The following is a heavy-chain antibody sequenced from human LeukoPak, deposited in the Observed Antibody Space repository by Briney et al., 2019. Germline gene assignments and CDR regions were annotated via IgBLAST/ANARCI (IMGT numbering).Heavy chain of an antibody. CDR3: ARVPGYCSGGSCYLDAFDI. J-gene: IGHJ3*02. CDR2: IYYSGST. V-gene: IGHV4-31*03. CDR1: GGSISSGVYY. D-gene: IGHD2-15*01. Sequence: SETLSLTRTVSGGSISSGVYYWSWIRQHPGKGLEWIGYIYYSGSTYYNPSLKSRVTISVDTSKNQFSLKLSSVTAADTAVYYCARVPGYCSGGSCYLDAFDIWGQGTMVTVSS.